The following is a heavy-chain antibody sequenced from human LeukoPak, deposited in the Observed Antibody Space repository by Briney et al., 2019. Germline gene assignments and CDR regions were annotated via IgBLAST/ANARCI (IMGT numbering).Heavy chain of an antibody. D-gene: IGHD3-22*01. CDR1: GFTFSSYA. Sequence: GGSLRLSRSASGFTFSSYAMSWVRQAPGEGLEWGSAISGSGGSTYYADSVKGRFTISRDNSKNTLYLQMNSLRAEDTAVYYCAKDLSSGYYWTLGYWGQGTLVTVSS. V-gene: IGHV3-23*01. J-gene: IGHJ4*02. CDR2: ISGSGGST. CDR3: AKDLSSGYYWTLGY.